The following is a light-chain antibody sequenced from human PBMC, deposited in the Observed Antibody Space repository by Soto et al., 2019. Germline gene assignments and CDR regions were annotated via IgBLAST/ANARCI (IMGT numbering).Light chain of an antibody. CDR3: QQYHSYWT. CDR1: RKMRSR. Sequence: QMSQSLSTLSASVGGRVAITCGARRKMRSRLAWFQQKPGKAPKLLIYDSSSLEGGVPQMFGGSGSGTEFTLTSSSLHTDDFSTYYCQQYHSYWTFGQGTKVDIK. J-gene: IGKJ1*01. CDR2: DSS. V-gene: IGKV1-5*01.